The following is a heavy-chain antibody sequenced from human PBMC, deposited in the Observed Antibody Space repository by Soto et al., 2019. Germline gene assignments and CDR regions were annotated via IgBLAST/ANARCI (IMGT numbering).Heavy chain of an antibody. Sequence: PGESLKISCQGSGYTFTTYWVGWVRLMPGKGLEWVGIIFPGDYDVKYSPSFEGRVTISVDKSSSTAYLQWDSLKASDTATYFCARASRVVTTIPFAVDIWGQGTMVTVSS. D-gene: IGHD2-21*02. CDR1: GYTFTTYW. CDR2: IFPGDYDV. CDR3: ARASRVVTTIPFAVDI. J-gene: IGHJ3*02. V-gene: IGHV5-51*01.